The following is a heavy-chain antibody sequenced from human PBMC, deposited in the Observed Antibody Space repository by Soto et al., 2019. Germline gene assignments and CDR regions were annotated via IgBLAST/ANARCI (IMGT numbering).Heavy chain of an antibody. CDR2: IWYDGSNK. CDR1: GFTFSSYG. D-gene: IGHD5-18*01. J-gene: IGHJ4*02. Sequence: PGGSLRLSCAASGFTFSSYGMHWVRQAPGKGLEWVAVIWYDGSNKYYADSVKGRFTISRDNSKNTLYLQMNSLRAEGTAVYYCARPVDTAMVTLGIDYWGQGTLVTVSS. V-gene: IGHV3-33*01. CDR3: ARPVDTAMVTLGIDY.